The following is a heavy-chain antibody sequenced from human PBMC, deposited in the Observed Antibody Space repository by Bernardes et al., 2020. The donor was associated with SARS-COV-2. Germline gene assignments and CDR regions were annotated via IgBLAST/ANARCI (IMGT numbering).Heavy chain of an antibody. Sequence: GGSLRLSCAASGFRFSKYAMTGVRQAPGKGMEWVSGRSGSVGSTYYADSVRGRFTISRDNSRNTLYLEMNSLRAEDTAIYYCARYEFWSAAPSYFDYWGQGTLVTVSS. V-gene: IGHV3-23*01. CDR3: ARYEFWSAAPSYFDY. CDR1: GFRFSKYA. D-gene: IGHD3-3*01. CDR2: RSGSVGST. J-gene: IGHJ4*02.